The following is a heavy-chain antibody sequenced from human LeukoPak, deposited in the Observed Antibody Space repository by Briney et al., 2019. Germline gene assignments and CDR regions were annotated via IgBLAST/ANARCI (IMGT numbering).Heavy chain of an antibody. CDR1: GGTFSSYA. Sequence: SVKVSCKASGGTFSSYAISWVRQAPGQGLEWMGGIIPIFGTANYAQKFQGRVTIITDESTSTAYMELSSLRSEDTAMYYCARGYYDILTGLGRLDYWGQGTLVTVSS. CDR3: ARGYYDILTGLGRLDY. J-gene: IGHJ4*02. V-gene: IGHV1-69*05. CDR2: IIPIFGTA. D-gene: IGHD3-9*01.